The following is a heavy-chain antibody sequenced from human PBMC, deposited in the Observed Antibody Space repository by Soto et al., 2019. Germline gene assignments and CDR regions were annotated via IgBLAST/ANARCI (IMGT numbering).Heavy chain of an antibody. CDR1: GGSISSYY. Sequence: SETLSLTCTVSGGSISSYYWSWIRQPPGKGLEWIGYIYYSGSTNYNPSLKSRVTISVDTSKNQFSLKLSSVTAADTAVYYCARLRSADGYYDILTGSPEYYYMDVWGKGTTVTVSS. D-gene: IGHD3-9*01. CDR3: ARLRSADGYYDILTGSPEYYYMDV. J-gene: IGHJ6*03. V-gene: IGHV4-59*08. CDR2: IYYSGST.